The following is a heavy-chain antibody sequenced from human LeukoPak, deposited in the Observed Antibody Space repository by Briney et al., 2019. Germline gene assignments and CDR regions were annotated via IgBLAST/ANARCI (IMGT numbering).Heavy chain of an antibody. CDR2: INHSGST. J-gene: IGHJ6*03. Sequence: SETLSLTCAVYGGSSSGYYWSWIRQPPGKGLEWIGEINHSGSTNYNPSLKGRVTISVDTSKNQFSLKLSSVTAADTAVYYCARSIFGVVRYYYYYYMDVWGKGTTVTVSS. V-gene: IGHV4-34*01. CDR3: ARSIFGVVRYYYYYYMDV. CDR1: GGSSSGYY. D-gene: IGHD3-3*01.